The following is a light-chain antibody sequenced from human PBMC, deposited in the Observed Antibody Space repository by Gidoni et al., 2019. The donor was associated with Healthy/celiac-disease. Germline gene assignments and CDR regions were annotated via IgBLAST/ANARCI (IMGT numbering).Light chain of an antibody. Sequence: DIQMTQSPSSLSASVGDRVPITCRASQSIISYLNWYQQKPGKAPKLLVYAASSLHSGVPSRFSGSGCGTDFTRTISRLQPEDFETYYCQQSYSTPRTFGQGTKVEIK. V-gene: IGKV1-39*01. CDR2: AAS. CDR1: QSIISY. J-gene: IGKJ1*01. CDR3: QQSYSTPRT.